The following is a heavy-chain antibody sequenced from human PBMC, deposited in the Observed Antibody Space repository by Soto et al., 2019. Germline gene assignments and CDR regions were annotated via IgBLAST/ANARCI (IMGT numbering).Heavy chain of an antibody. Sequence: PGGSLQLSCKGSGYSFASYWIGWVRQMPGKGLEWMGIIYPGDSDTRYSPSFQGQVTISADKSISTAYLQWSSLKASDTAMYYCATFPGFDTWGQGTMVTVSS. J-gene: IGHJ3*02. CDR3: ATFPGFDT. CDR2: IYPGDSDT. CDR1: GYSFASYW. V-gene: IGHV5-51*01.